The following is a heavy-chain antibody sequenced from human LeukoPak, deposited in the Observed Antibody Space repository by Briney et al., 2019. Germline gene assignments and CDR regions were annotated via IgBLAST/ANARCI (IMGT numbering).Heavy chain of an antibody. Sequence: GGSLRLSCAASGFTFSSYSMNWVRQAPGKGLEWVSSISSSSSYIYYADSVKGRFTISRDNAKNSLYLQMNSLRAEDTAVYYCARDPGGIAGVFDYWGQGTLVTVSS. D-gene: IGHD1-26*01. CDR1: GFTFSSYS. CDR2: ISSSSSYI. J-gene: IGHJ4*02. CDR3: ARDPGGIAGVFDY. V-gene: IGHV3-21*01.